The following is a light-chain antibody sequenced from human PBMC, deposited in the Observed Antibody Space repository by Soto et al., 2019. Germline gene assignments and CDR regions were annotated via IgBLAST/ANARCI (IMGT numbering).Light chain of an antibody. J-gene: IGKJ1*01. CDR2: DAS. CDR1: QSISSW. V-gene: IGKV1-5*01. CDR3: QQYSSYSKK. Sequence: DIQMTQSPSTLSASVLYILTITFRSSQSISSWLALYQQRPGKAPKLLIFDASSLESGVPSRFSGSGSGTEFTLTISSLQPDDFATYYCQQYSSYSKKFGQGTKVDIK.